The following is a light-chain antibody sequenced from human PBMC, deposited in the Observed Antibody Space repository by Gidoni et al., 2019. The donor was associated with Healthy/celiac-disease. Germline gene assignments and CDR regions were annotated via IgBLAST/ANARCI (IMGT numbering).Light chain of an antibody. CDR3: QQRRT. CDR2: GAS. J-gene: IGKJ1*01. Sequence: EIVMTLSPATLSVSPGERATLSCRASQSVSSNVAWYQQKPGQAPRLLIYGASTRATGIPARFSGSGSGTEFTLTISSLQSEDFAVYYCQQRRTFGQGTKVEIK. CDR1: QSVSSN. V-gene: IGKV3-15*01.